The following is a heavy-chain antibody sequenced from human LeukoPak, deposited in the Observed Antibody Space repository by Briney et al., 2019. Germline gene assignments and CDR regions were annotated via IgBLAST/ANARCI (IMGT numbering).Heavy chain of an antibody. D-gene: IGHD6-13*01. J-gene: IGHJ4*02. CDR1: GFTLSSYA. CDR2: ISGSGGST. Sequence: GSLRLSCAASGFTLSSYAMSWVRQAPGKGLEWVSSISGSGGSTYYADSVKGRFTISRDNSKNTLYLQMNSLRGDDTAVYYCAKGTRHSSSWFLFDYWGQGTLVTVSS. V-gene: IGHV3-23*01. CDR3: AKGTRHSSSWFLFDY.